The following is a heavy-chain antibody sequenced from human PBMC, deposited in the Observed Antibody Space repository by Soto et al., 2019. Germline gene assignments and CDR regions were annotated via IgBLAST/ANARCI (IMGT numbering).Heavy chain of an antibody. D-gene: IGHD2-15*01. CDR3: ARGGAWTPEGLGY. Sequence: QVQLVESGGGVVQPGRSLRLSCAASGFTFSSFAMHWVRQAPGKGLEWLAVISSDVVNYYYAESVKGRFTISRDNSKNTLYLQTNSLRNEDTAVYYWARGGAWTPEGLGYWGQGTLVTVSS. V-gene: IGHV3-30-3*01. CDR2: ISSDVVNY. J-gene: IGHJ4*02. CDR1: GFTFSSFA.